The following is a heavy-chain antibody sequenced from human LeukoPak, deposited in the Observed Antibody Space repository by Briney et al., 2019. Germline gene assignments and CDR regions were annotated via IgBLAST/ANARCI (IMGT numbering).Heavy chain of an antibody. V-gene: IGHV3-23*01. J-gene: IGHJ2*01. Sequence: GGSLRLSCDASGFTLSSYAVSWVRQAPGKGLEWVSAITGSGGNTYYAASVKGRFTIPRDNSKNALYVQMNSLRAEDTAVYYCARHPLGYWYFDLWGRGTPVSVSS. CDR3: ARHPLGYWYFDL. D-gene: IGHD3-3*02. CDR1: GFTLSSYA. CDR2: ITGSGGNT.